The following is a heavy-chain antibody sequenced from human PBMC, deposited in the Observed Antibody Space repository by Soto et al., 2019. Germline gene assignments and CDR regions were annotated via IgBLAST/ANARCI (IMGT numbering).Heavy chain of an antibody. J-gene: IGHJ4*02. D-gene: IGHD3-16*02. CDR1: GFTFSSYW. V-gene: IGHV3-74*01. CDR2: INSDGSST. CDR3: ARGDYIWGSYRYQLDY. Sequence: EVQLVESGGGLVQPGGSLRLSCAASGFTFSSYWMHWVRQAPGKGPVWVSRINSDGSSTSYADSVKGRFTISRDNAKNTLYLQMNSLRAEDTAVYYCARGDYIWGSYRYQLDYWGQGTLVTVSS.